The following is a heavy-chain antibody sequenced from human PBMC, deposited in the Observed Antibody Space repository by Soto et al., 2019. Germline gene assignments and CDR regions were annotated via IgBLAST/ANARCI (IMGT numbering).Heavy chain of an antibody. CDR1: GFTFSSYG. J-gene: IGHJ4*02. CDR2: IWYDGSNK. V-gene: IGHV3-33*01. Sequence: QVQLVESGGGVVQPGRSLRLSCAASGFTFSSYGMHWVRQAPGKGLEWVAVIWYDGSNKYYADSVKGRFTISRDNSKNTLYLQMNSLRAEDTAVYYCARDHRPTVVNPDYWGQGTLVTVSS. D-gene: IGHD2-15*01. CDR3: ARDHRPTVVNPDY.